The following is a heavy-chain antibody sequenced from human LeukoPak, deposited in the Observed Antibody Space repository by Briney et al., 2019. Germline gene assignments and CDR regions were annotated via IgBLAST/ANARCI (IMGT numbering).Heavy chain of an antibody. Sequence: GGSLRLSCAASGFTFSNYAMSWVRQAPGKGLEWVSLISASGGTTYYADSVKGRFTISRDNSKNTLYLQMNRLRAEDTAVYYCAKDPSTVVVPWYFDLWGRGTLVPVSS. J-gene: IGHJ2*01. CDR2: ISASGGTT. CDR3: AKDPSTVVVPWYFDL. V-gene: IGHV3-23*01. D-gene: IGHD3-22*01. CDR1: GFTFSNYA.